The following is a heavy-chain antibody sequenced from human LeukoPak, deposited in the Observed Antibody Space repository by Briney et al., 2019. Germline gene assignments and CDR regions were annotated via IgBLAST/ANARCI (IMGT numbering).Heavy chain of an antibody. J-gene: IGHJ4*02. Sequence: ASVKVSCKVSGYTLTELSMHWVRQAPGKGLEWMGGFDPEDGETIYAQKFQGRVTMTEDTSTDTAYMELSSLRSEDTAVYYCATPHVDGYYYDSSGYRHWGQGAQVTVSS. CDR2: FDPEDGET. CDR1: GYTLTELS. V-gene: IGHV1-24*01. CDR3: ATPHVDGYYYDSSGYRH. D-gene: IGHD3-22*01.